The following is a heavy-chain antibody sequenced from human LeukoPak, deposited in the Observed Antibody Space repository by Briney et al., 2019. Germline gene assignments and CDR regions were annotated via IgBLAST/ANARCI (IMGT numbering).Heavy chain of an antibody. J-gene: IGHJ6*03. CDR3: ARDSIRYSSSSVWSPYYYYYMDV. V-gene: IGHV1-2*02. CDR2: INPNSGGT. D-gene: IGHD6-6*01. Sequence: ASVKVSCKASGYTFTGYYMHWVRQAPGQGLEWMGWINPNSGGTNYAQKFQGRVTMTRDTSISTAYMELSRLRSDDTAVYYCARDSIRYSSSSVWSPYYYYYMDVWGKGTTVTVSS. CDR1: GYTFTGYY.